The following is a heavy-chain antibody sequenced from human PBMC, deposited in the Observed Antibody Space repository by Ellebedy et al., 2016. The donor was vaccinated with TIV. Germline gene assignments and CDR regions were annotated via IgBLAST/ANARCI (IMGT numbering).Heavy chain of an antibody. V-gene: IGHV1-18*01. CDR3: AREGGYYYDSSSFRYFQR. D-gene: IGHD3-22*01. J-gene: IGHJ1*01. CDR2: ISAYTGNT. CDR1: GYTFTSYG. Sequence: AASAKVSCKASGYTFTSYGISWVRQAPGQGLEWMGWISAYTGNTNYAQKLQGRVTMTTDTSTSTAYMELRSLRSDDTAVYYCAREGGYYYDSSSFRYFQRWGQGTLVTVSS.